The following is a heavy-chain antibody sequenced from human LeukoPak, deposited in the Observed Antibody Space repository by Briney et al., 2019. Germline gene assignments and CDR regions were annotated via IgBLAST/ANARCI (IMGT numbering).Heavy chain of an antibody. V-gene: IGHV4-34*01. CDR2: INHSGST. D-gene: IGHD2-21*02. CDR1: GGSFSGYY. J-gene: IGHJ4*02. Sequence: NPSETLSLTCAVYGGSFSGYYWSWIRQPPGKGLEWIGEINHSGSTNYNPSLKSRVTISVDTSKNQFSLKLSSVTAADTAVYYCARSSVVTAMVHLEYWGQGTLVTVSS. CDR3: ARSSVVTAMVHLEY.